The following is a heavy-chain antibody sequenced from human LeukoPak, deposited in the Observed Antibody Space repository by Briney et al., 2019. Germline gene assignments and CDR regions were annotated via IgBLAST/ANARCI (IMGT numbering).Heavy chain of an antibody. CDR3: ARRGSYYDY. Sequence: ASVKVSCKTSGYTFTDYYIHWVRQAPGERLEWMGWINPKTGGTNYVRNFEGRVTVTSDTSTTTVYMELSSLTSDDTAVYYCARRGSYYDYWGQGTLVTVSS. J-gene: IGHJ4*02. CDR2: INPKTGGT. D-gene: IGHD3-10*01. CDR1: GYTFTDYY. V-gene: IGHV1-2*02.